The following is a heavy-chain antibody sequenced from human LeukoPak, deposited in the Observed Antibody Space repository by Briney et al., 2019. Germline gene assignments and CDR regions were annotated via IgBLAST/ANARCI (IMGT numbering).Heavy chain of an antibody. Sequence: QAGGSLRLSCAASGFTFSSYAMSWVRQAPGKGLEWVSAISGSGGSTYYADSVKGRFTISRDNSKNTLYLQMNSLRAEDTAVYYCAKEPWLSIAVAGSRAVYWGQGTLVTVSS. J-gene: IGHJ4*02. V-gene: IGHV3-23*01. D-gene: IGHD6-19*01. CDR2: ISGSGGST. CDR3: AKEPWLSIAVAGSRAVY. CDR1: GFTFSSYA.